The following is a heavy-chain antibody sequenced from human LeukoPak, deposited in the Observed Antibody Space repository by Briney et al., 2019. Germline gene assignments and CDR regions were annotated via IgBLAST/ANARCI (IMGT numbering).Heavy chain of an antibody. Sequence: GGSLRLSCAASGLTFSSYSMNWVRQTPGKGLEWVPYINSGSSTIYYAGSVKGRFTISRDNAKNSLYLQMNSLRDEDTAVYYCARDRHSTGWYYFDYWGQGTLVTVSS. CDR1: GLTFSSYS. CDR2: INSGSSTI. J-gene: IGHJ4*02. CDR3: ARDRHSTGWYYFDY. V-gene: IGHV3-48*02. D-gene: IGHD6-19*01.